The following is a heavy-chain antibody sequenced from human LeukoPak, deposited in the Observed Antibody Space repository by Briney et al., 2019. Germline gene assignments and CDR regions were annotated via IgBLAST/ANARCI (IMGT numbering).Heavy chain of an antibody. D-gene: IGHD4-11*01. Sequence: GGSLRLSCAASGFIFSNSYMSWVRQAPSKGLEWVATLWPDGSDIYYLDSVKGRITISRDNAEKSLYLHMNSLTVEDTAVYYCARLLGRVTNYDYWGQGTLVTVSS. CDR1: GFIFSNSY. CDR2: LWPDGSDI. J-gene: IGHJ4*02. CDR3: ARLLGRVTNYDY. V-gene: IGHV3-7*01.